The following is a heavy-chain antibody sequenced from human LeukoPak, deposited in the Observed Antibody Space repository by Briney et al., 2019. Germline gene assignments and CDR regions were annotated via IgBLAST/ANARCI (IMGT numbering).Heavy chain of an antibody. CDR2: INPNSGGT. Sequence: ASVEVSCKASGYTFTGYYMHWVRQAPGQGLEWMGWINPNSGGTNYAQKFQGRVTMTRDTSISTAYMELSRLRSDDTAVYYCARGSIAVAGTFDYWGQGTLVTVSS. V-gene: IGHV1-2*02. CDR3: ARGSIAVAGTFDY. D-gene: IGHD6-19*01. J-gene: IGHJ4*02. CDR1: GYTFTGYY.